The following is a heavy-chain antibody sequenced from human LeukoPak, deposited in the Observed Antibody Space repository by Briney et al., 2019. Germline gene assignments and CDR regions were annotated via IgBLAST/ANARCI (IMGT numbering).Heavy chain of an antibody. V-gene: IGHV4-34*01. Sequence: SETLSLTCAVYGGSFSGYYWSWIRQPPGKGLEWIGEINHSGSTNYNPSLKSRVTISVDTSKNQFSLKLSSVTAADTAVYYCARREWCQLPNFDYWGQGTLVTVSS. CDR3: ARREWCQLPNFDY. D-gene: IGHD2-15*01. CDR1: GGSFSGYY. CDR2: INHSGST. J-gene: IGHJ4*02.